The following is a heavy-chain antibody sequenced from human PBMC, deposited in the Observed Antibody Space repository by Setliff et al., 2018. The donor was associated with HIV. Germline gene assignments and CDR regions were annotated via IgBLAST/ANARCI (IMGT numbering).Heavy chain of an antibody. D-gene: IGHD1-26*01. V-gene: IGHV1-2*02. J-gene: IGHJ6*03. Sequence: ASVKVSCKASGYTFNNYGISWVRQAPGQGLEWMGWMNPSTGGTRFAQKFQGRVTMTRDTSISTAHMELSRLTSDDTAVYYCARGVWELPPYYMDVWGKGTTVTVSS. CDR3: ARGVWELPPYYMDV. CDR1: GYTFNNYG. CDR2: MNPSTGGT.